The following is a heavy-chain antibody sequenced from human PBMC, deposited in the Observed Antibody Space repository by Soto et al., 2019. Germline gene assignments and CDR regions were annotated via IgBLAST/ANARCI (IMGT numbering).Heavy chain of an antibody. J-gene: IGHJ6*02. D-gene: IGHD6-19*01. CDR3: ARAIAVDGTLYYYGMDV. CDR2: ISYDGSNK. CDR1: GFTFSSYA. V-gene: IGHV3-30-3*01. Sequence: GGSLRLSCAASGFTFSSYAMHWVRQAPGKGLEWVAVISYDGSNKYYADSVKGRFTISRDNSKNTLYLQMNSLRAEDTAVYYCARAIAVDGTLYYYGMDVWGQGTTVTVSS.